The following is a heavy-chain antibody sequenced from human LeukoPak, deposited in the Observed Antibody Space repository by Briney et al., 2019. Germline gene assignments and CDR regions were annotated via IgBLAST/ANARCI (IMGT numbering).Heavy chain of an antibody. D-gene: IGHD6-13*01. J-gene: IGHJ4*02. CDR1: GFTFSSSA. V-gene: IGHV3-30*04. CDR2: ISYDGRNK. CDR3: ARSRWAAAGRGRAYYFDY. Sequence: GGSLRLSSAASGFTFSSSAMHWVRQAPGKGLERVALISYDGRNKYYADSVKGRFTISRDNSKNTLYLQMNSLRAEDTAVYYCARSRWAAAGRGRAYYFDYWGQGTLVTVSS.